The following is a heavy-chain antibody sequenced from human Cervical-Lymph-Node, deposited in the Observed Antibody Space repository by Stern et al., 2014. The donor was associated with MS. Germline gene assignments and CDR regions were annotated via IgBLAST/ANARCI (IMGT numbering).Heavy chain of an antibody. CDR3: ARELIDTAMTYDY. J-gene: IGHJ4*02. CDR2: IYTSGST. D-gene: IGHD5-18*01. CDR1: GGSISSGSYY. V-gene: IGHV4-61*02. Sequence: VQLVESGPGLVKPSQTLSLTCTVSGGSISSGSYYWSWIRQPAGKGLEWIGRIYTSGSTNYNPSLKSRVTISVDTSKNQLSLKLSSVTAADTAVYYCARELIDTAMTYDYWGQGTLVTVSS.